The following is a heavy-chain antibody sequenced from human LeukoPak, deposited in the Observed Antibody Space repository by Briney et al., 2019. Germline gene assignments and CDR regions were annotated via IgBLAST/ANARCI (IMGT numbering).Heavy chain of an antibody. Sequence: YPSETLSLTCTVSGGSISSYDWSWIRQPPGKGLEWIGYIYYSGSTNYNPSLKSRVTISVDTSKNQFSLKLSSVTAADTAVYYCARRRGWYGAFDIWGQGTMVPVSS. CDR2: IYYSGST. V-gene: IGHV4-59*01. CDR3: ARRRGWYGAFDI. J-gene: IGHJ3*02. D-gene: IGHD6-19*01. CDR1: GGSISSYD.